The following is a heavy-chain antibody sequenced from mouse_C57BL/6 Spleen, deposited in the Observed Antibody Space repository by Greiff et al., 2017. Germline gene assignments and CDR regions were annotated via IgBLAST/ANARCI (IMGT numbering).Heavy chain of an antibody. CDR2: IDPSDSET. J-gene: IGHJ3*01. CDR3: ARSGDMIRFAY. Sequence: QVQLKESGAELVRPGSSVKLSCKASGYTFTSYWMHWVKQRPIQGLEWIGNIDPSDSETHYNQKFKDKATLTVDKSSSTAYMQLSSLTSEDSAVYYCARSGDMIRFAYWGQGTLVTVSA. V-gene: IGHV1-52*01. D-gene: IGHD2-4*01. CDR1: GYTFTSYW.